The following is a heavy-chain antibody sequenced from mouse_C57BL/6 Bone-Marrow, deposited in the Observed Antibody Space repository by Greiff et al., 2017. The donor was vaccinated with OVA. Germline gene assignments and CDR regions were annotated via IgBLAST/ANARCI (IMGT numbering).Heavy chain of an antibody. J-gene: IGHJ1*03. Sequence: VQLQQSGTVLARPGASVKMSCKTSGYTFTSYWMHWVKQRPGQGLEWIGAIYPGNSDTSYNQKFKGKAKLTAVTSASTAYMELSSLTNEDSAVYYCKGYYGSSLVLDWYFDVWGTGTTVTVSS. V-gene: IGHV1-5*01. CDR1: GYTFTSYW. CDR2: IYPGNSDT. D-gene: IGHD1-1*01. CDR3: KGYYGSSLVLDWYFDV.